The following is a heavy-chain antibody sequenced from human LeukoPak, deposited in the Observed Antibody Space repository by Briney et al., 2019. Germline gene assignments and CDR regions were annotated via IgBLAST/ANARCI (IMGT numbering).Heavy chain of an antibody. D-gene: IGHD3-9*01. J-gene: IGHJ3*02. V-gene: IGHV3-20*01. CDR3: ARDWYDNSDAFDI. CDR2: INWNGGSR. Sequence: PGGSLRLSCAASGFNFDDYVMSWVRQAPGKGLEWVSGINWNGGSRGYADSVKGRFTISRDNAKNSLYLQMNSLRAEDTAVYHCARDWYDNSDAFDIWGQGTMVTVSS. CDR1: GFNFDDYV.